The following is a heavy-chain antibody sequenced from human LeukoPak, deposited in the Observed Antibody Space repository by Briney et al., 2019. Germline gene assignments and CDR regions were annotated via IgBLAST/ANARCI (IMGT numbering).Heavy chain of an antibody. CDR2: IYYSGST. CDR1: GGSISSSSYY. CDR3: ARDRDPLNSSGYLFDY. J-gene: IGHJ4*02. Sequence: PSETLSLTCTVSGGSISSSSYYWGWIRQPPGKGLEWIGSIYYSGSTYYNPSLKSRVTISVDTSKNQFSLKLSSVTAADTAVYYCARDRDPLNSSGYLFDYWGQGALVTVSS. V-gene: IGHV4-39*07. D-gene: IGHD3-22*01.